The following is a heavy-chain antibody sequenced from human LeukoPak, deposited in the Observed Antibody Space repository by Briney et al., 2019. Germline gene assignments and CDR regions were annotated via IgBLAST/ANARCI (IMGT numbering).Heavy chain of an antibody. CDR2: IYYSGST. D-gene: IGHD6-13*01. Sequence: SETLSLTCTVSGGSISNSSYFWGWIRQPPGKGLEWIGSIYYSGSTYYNPSLKSRLTISVDTSKNQISLKLSSVTAADTAVYYCARHDSFGYSTSWYLDYWGQGTLVTVSS. CDR3: ARHDSFGYSTSWYLDY. CDR1: GGSISNSSYF. V-gene: IGHV4-39*01. J-gene: IGHJ4*02.